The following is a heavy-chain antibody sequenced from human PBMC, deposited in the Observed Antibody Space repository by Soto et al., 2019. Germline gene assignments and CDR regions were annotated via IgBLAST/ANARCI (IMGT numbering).Heavy chain of an antibody. Sequence: SETLSLTCAVSGGSISSGGYSWSWIRQPPGKGLEWIGYIYHSGSTYYNPSLKSRVTISVDRSKNQFSLKLSSVTAADTAVYYCARADYDFWSGTTTGYFDYWGQGTLVTVSS. CDR2: IYHSGST. J-gene: IGHJ4*02. V-gene: IGHV4-30-2*01. D-gene: IGHD3-3*01. CDR3: ARADYDFWSGTTTGYFDY. CDR1: GGSISSGGYS.